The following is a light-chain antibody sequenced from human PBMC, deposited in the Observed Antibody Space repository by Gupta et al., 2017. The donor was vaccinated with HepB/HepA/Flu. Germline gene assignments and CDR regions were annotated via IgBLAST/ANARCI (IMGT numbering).Light chain of an antibody. Sequence: VLTESQGTQPWSPGKRATLSCRASLCINSRFLPWYQHKPGRVPRLLIFGVSRRAPGIPDRFSGSGSGADFTLTINRLEPEDFAMYYCKQCGSLPATFGHGTKVDIK. V-gene: IGKV3-20*01. J-gene: IGKJ3*01. CDR1: LCINSRF. CDR3: KQCGSLPAT. CDR2: GVS.